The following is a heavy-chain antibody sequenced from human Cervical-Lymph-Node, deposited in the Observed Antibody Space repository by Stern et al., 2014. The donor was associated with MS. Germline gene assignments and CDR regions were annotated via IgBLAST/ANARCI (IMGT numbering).Heavy chain of an antibody. J-gene: IGHJ4*02. V-gene: IGHV3-74*02. CDR1: GFNFSSYG. CDR2: ITRDATDS. D-gene: IGHD3-3*01. CDR3: AADVDFTIDY. Sequence: EVQLVESGGGLVQPGGSLRLSCAAFGFNFSSYGMHWVRQVPGEGLVWVARITRDATDSEYADSVKGRLTISRDNANNTLFLQMSDLRVDDTAVYYCAADVDFTIDYWGQGVLVTVSS.